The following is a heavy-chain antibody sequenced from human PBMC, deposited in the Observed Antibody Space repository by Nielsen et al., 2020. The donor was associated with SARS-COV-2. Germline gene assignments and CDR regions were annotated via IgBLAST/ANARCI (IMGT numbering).Heavy chain of an antibody. V-gene: IGHV3-23*01. Sequence: GESLKISCAASGFTFSSYAMSWVRQDPGKGLEWVSAISGSGGSTYYADSVKGRFTISRDNSKNTLYLQMNSLRAEDTAVYYCAKGRAGAYDYWGQGTLVTVSS. D-gene: IGHD1-26*01. CDR1: GFTFSSYA. CDR2: ISGSGGST. J-gene: IGHJ4*02. CDR3: AKGRAGAYDY.